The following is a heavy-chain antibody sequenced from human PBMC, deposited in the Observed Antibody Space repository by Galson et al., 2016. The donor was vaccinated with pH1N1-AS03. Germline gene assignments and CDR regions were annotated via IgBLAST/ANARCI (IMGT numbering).Heavy chain of an antibody. CDR1: GGSIGDARYY. D-gene: IGHD1-26*01. CDR2: VFYTGST. CDR3: ARHVGGPTTAGGFDQ. V-gene: IGHV4-39*01. Sequence: ETLSLTCAVSGGSIGDARYYWGWIRQPPGKGLEWIGNVFYTGSTYYKPPLKSRVTISVDLSKNQFSLKLTSVSASDTAIYYCARHVGGPTTAGGFDQWGQGTLLPVSS. J-gene: IGHJ4*02.